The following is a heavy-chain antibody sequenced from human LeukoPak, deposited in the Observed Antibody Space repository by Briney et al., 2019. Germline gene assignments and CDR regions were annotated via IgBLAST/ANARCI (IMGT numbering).Heavy chain of an antibody. V-gene: IGHV4-59*01. J-gene: IGHJ4*02. Sequence: PSETLSLTCTVSGGSISSYYWSWIRQPPGKGLEWIGYIYYSGSTNYKPSLKSRVTISVDTSKNQFSLRLRSVGAADTAVYYCARVGDSSGYYYYFDYWGQGTLVTVSS. D-gene: IGHD3-22*01. CDR3: ARVGDSSGYYYYFDY. CDR2: IYYSGST. CDR1: GGSISSYY.